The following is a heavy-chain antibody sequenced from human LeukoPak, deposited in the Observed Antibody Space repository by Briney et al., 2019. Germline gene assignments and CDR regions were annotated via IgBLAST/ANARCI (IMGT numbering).Heavy chain of an antibody. CDR2: ISYDGTNE. J-gene: IGHJ3*02. Sequence: GRSLRLSCAGSGFSFSSYTMHWVRQAPGKGLEWVAIISYDGTNEYYADSVKGRFTISRDNSKNTLYLQVNSLRVEDTAVYYCAKDAFDIWGQGTMVTVSS. CDR1: GFSFSSYT. V-gene: IGHV3-30*04. CDR3: AKDAFDI.